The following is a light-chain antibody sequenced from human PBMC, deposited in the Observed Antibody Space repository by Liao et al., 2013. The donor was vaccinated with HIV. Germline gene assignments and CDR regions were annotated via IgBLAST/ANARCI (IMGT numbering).Light chain of an antibody. V-gene: IGLV3-1*01. CDR3: QAWDSSTGV. CDR2: QDN. J-gene: IGLJ1*01. CDR1: KLGNKY. Sequence: SYELTQPPSVSVSPGQTATITCSGDKLGNKYVCWYQQKPGQSPVLVIYQDNKRPSGIPERFSGSNFGNTATLTISGTQAMDEADYYCQAWDSSTGVFGAGTKVTVL.